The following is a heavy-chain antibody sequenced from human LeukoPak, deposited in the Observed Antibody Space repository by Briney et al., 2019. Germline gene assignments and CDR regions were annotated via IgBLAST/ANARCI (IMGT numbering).Heavy chain of an antibody. CDR2: NSGSGGST. CDR1: RFTFSSYD. J-gene: IGHJ4*02. D-gene: IGHD1-26*01. Sequence: GGSLRLSCEASRFTFSSYDMSWVRQAPGKGLEWVSANSGSGGSTYYADSVKGRFTISRDNSKNTLYLQMNSLGAEDTAVYYCAKDHSSGTYYDYWGQGTLVTVSS. V-gene: IGHV3-23*01. CDR3: AKDHSSGTYYDY.